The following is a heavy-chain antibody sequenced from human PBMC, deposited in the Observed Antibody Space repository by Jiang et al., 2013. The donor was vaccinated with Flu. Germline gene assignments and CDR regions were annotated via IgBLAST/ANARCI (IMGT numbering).Heavy chain of an antibody. CDR1: GASINTFY. Sequence: GLVKTSETLSLTCSVSGASINTFYWTWIRQPPGREVEWIAHISYNGITTYNPSLKSRLTISVDTSKNQFSLKLSSVTAADTAVYYCARHPQRFYYDTSGYCDYWGQGTLVTVSS. CDR3: ARHPQRFYYDTSGYCDY. V-gene: IGHV4-59*08. CDR2: ISYNGIT. J-gene: IGHJ4*02. D-gene: IGHD3-22*01.